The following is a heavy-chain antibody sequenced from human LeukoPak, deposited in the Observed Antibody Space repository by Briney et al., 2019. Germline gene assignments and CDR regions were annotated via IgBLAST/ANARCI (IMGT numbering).Heavy chain of an antibody. J-gene: IGHJ4*02. D-gene: IGHD6-13*01. Sequence: SETLSLTCAVSGGSISSSNWWSWVRQPPGEGLGWIGEIYHSGSTNYNPSLKSRVTISVDTSKNQFSLKLSSVTAADTAVYYCARRVSSYYFDYWGQGTLVTVSS. CDR1: GGSISSSNW. CDR2: IYHSGST. CDR3: ARRVSSYYFDY. V-gene: IGHV4-4*02.